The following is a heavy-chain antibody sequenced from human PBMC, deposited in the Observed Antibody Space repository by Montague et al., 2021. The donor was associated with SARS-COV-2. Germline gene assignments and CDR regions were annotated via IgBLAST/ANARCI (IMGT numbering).Heavy chain of an antibody. V-gene: IGHV3-7*01. CDR2: IQKDGSDT. CDR3: ARSLGLYDALDI. J-gene: IGHJ3*02. D-gene: IGHD3-10*01. CDR1: GFIFSNYW. Sequence: SLRLSCAASGFIFSNYWMNWVRQATGKGLEWVAKIQKDGSDTYYVASVKGRFTISRDNAKDSLYLQMNSLRANDTAVYYCARSLGLYDALDIWGQGIMVTVSS.